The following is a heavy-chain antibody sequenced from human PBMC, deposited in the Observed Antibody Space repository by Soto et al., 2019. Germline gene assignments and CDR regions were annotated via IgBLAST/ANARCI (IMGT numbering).Heavy chain of an antibody. CDR3: VKDVNWSGNFDY. Sequence: SGGSLRLSCAASVFAFASYAMSWVRQAPGKGLEWVSGLSGISATTYYGDSVKGRFTISRDNSKNTMYLQMNSLIDEDTAIFYCVKDVNWSGNFDYWGQGTLVTVSS. J-gene: IGHJ4*02. D-gene: IGHD1-1*01. CDR2: LSGISATT. V-gene: IGHV3-23*01. CDR1: VFAFASYA.